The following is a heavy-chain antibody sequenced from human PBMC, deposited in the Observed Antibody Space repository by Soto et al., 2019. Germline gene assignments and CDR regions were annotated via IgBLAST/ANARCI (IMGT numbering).Heavy chain of an antibody. V-gene: IGHV1-2*02. CDR3: ATSPYCSGASCYSAY. CDR2: INPNSGGT. CDR1: GYSFTAYY. Sequence: QVQLVQSGAEVKKPGASVKVSCKASGYSFTAYYLHWVRQAPGQGLEWMGWINPNSGGTDFAQKFQGGVAMTRDTSISTAYMELSRLRSDDTAVYYCATSPYCSGASCYSAYWRQGPLVTVSS. D-gene: IGHD2-15*01. J-gene: IGHJ4*02.